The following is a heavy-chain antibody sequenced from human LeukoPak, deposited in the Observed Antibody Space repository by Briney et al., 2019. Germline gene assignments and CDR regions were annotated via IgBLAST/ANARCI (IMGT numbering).Heavy chain of an antibody. Sequence: ASETLSLTCTVSGSSISSGAYYWSWIRQHPGKGLEWIGYIYYSGRTYYNPSLKSRVTISVDTSKNQFSLKLSSVTAADTAVYYCARDGYYDSSGYYHIHWFDPWGQGTLVTVSS. CDR1: GSSISSGAYY. D-gene: IGHD3-22*01. J-gene: IGHJ5*02. CDR3: ARDGYYDSSGYYHIHWFDP. CDR2: IYYSGRT. V-gene: IGHV4-31*03.